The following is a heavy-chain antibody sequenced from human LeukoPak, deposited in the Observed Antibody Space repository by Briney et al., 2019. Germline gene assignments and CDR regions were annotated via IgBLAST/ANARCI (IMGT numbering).Heavy chain of an antibody. J-gene: IGHJ4*02. D-gene: IGHD1-26*01. CDR3: ARVFTSGSPFDY. V-gene: IGHV3-23*01. CDR1: DFPFSSYA. Sequence: PGGSLRLSCVASDFPFSSYAMSWVRQAPGKGLEWLAVIRGSGASTNYADSVKGRFTISRDNAKNSLYLQMNSLRPEDTAVYYCARVFTSGSPFDYWGQGTLVTVSS. CDR2: IRGSGAST.